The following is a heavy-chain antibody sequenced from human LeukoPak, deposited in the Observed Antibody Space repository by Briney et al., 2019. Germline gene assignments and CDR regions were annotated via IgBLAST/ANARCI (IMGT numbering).Heavy chain of an antibody. CDR3: AKDRELYSSSSEAYDY. D-gene: IGHD6-6*01. Sequence: PGGSLRLSCAASGFTFSSYAMSWVRQAPGKGLEWVPDISGSGGRTYYADSVKGRFTISRDNSKNTLFLQMNSLRAEDTAVYYCAKDRELYSSSSEAYDYWGQGTLVTVSS. J-gene: IGHJ4*02. CDR2: ISGSGGRT. CDR1: GFTFSSYA. V-gene: IGHV3-23*01.